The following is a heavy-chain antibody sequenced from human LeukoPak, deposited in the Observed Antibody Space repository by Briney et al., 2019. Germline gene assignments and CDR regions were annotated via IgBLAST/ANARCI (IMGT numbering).Heavy chain of an antibody. CDR3: ASQVGAPGDAFDI. D-gene: IGHD1-26*01. J-gene: IGHJ3*02. CDR1: GGTFSSYA. Sequence: ASVKVSCKASGGTFSSYAISWVRQAPGQGLEWMGGIIPILGIANYAQKFQGRVTITADKSTSTAYMELSSLRSEDTAVYYCASQVGAPGDAFDIWGQGTMVTVSS. V-gene: IGHV1-69*10. CDR2: IIPILGIA.